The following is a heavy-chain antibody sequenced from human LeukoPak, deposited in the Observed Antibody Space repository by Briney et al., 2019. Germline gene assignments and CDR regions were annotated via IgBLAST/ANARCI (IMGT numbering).Heavy chain of an antibody. CDR2: ISGYNGNT. D-gene: IGHD1-7*01. CDR1: GYTFTTYE. CDR3: ARSKSITGTRLDY. V-gene: IGHV1-18*01. J-gene: IGHJ4*02. Sequence: ASVKVSCKASGYTFTTYEISWVRQAPGQGLEWMGWISGYNGNTNYAQKLQGRVTMTRDTSTSTVYMELSSLRSEDTAVYYCARSKSITGTRLDYWGQGTLVTVSS.